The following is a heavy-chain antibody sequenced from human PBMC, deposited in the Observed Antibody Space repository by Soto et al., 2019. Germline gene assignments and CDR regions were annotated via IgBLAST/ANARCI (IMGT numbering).Heavy chain of an antibody. V-gene: IGHV4-39*01. J-gene: IGHJ4*02. CDR3: ARRAAVAGNFDY. CDR2: IYYSGST. CDR1: GGSISSSSYY. Sequence: PSETLSLTCTVSGGSISSSSYYWGWIRQPPGKGLEWIGSIYYSGSTYYNPSLRSRATISVDTSKNQFSLKLSSVTAADTAVYYCARRAAVAGNFDYWGQGTLVTVSS. D-gene: IGHD6-19*01.